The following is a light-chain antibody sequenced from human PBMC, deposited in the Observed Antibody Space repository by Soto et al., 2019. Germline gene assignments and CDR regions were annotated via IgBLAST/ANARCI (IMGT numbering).Light chain of an antibody. J-gene: IGKJ1*01. V-gene: IGKV3D-15*01. Sequence: EIVMTQSPATLSVFPGERATLSCRASQSVSSDLAWYQQKPGQAPRLLIYGASTRATGIPARFSGSGSGTEFTLTISSPQSEDFAVYYCQQYNNWPPGTFGQGTKVEIK. CDR3: QQYNNWPPGT. CDR2: GAS. CDR1: QSVSSD.